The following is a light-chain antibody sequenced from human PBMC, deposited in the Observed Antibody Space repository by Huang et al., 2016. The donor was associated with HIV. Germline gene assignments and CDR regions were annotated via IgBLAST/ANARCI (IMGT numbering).Light chain of an antibody. CDR1: RSVSTN. CDR2: GSS. Sequence: EIVMTQSPATLSVSPGQRVTLSCRANRSVSTNLAWYQQRHGQATKLLIYGSSTRAPGIPARFSDNGSETDFSLAISSLQSEDFALYYCHQYNNWLLSFGGGTRV. J-gene: IGKJ4*01. CDR3: HQYNNWLLS. V-gene: IGKV3-15*01.